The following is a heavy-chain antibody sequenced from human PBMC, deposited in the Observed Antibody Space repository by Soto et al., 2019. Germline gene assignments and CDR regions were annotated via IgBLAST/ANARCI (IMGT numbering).Heavy chain of an antibody. D-gene: IGHD2-2*01. CDR2: IIPIFGTA. V-gene: IGHV1-69*13. CDR1: GGTFSSYA. CDR3: AVRQDSYCSSTSCYAPYYYYGMDV. Sequence: SVKVSCKASGGTFSSYAISWVRQAPGQGLEWMGGIIPIFGTANYAQKFQGRVTITADESTSTAYMELSSLRSEDTAVYYCAVRQDSYCSSTSCYAPYYYYGMDVWGQGTTVTVSS. J-gene: IGHJ6*02.